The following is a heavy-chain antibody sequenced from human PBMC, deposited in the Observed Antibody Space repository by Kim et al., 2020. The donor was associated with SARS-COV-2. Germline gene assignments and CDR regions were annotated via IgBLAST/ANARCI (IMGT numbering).Heavy chain of an antibody. CDR3: ARGYSYGWWFDY. D-gene: IGHD5-18*01. CDR2: IYTSGST. CDR1: GRSISSYY. V-gene: IGHV4-4*07. J-gene: IGHJ4*02. Sequence: SETLSLTCTVSGRSISSYYWSWIRQPAGKGLEWIGRIYTSGSTNYNPSLKSRVTMSVDTSKNQFSLKLSSVTAADTAVYYCARGYSYGWWFDYWGQGTLVTVSS.